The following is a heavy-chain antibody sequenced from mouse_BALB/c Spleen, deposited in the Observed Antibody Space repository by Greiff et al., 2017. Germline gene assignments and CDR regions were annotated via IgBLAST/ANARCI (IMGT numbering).Heavy chain of an antibody. J-gene: IGHJ2*01. D-gene: IGHD2-1*01. V-gene: IGHV1S81*02. CDR3: ARIFYGNYGY. CDR2: INPSNGRT. Sequence: QQSCKASGYTFTSYWMHWVKQRPGQGLEWIGEINPSNGRTNYNEKFKSKATLTVDKSSSTAYMQLSSLTSEDSAVYYCARIFYGNYGYWGQGTTLTVSS. CDR1: GYTFTSYW.